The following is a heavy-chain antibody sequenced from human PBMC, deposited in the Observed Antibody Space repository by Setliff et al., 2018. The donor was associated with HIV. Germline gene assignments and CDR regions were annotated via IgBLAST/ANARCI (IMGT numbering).Heavy chain of an antibody. D-gene: IGHD3-10*01. V-gene: IGHV4-4*07. CDR3: ARAYFGSGIYY. J-gene: IGHJ4*02. CDR1: GDSISNYY. Sequence: PSETLSLTCTVSGDSISNYYWSWIRQPAGKGLEWIGHIYTSGSTNYSPSLKSRVTISVDTSKKQFSLKLSSVTAADTAVYYCARAYFGSGIYYWGQGTLVTVSS. CDR2: IYTSGST.